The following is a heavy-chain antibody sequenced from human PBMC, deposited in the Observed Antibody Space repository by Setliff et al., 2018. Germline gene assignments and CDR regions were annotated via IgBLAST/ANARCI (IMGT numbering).Heavy chain of an antibody. J-gene: IGHJ4*02. Sequence: ASVKVSCKASGYTFTGYFIHWVRQAPGQGLEWMGWINPNSGGTNYAQKFQGRVTLTRDTSIATAYMELSRLSSDDTAVYYCSRGRRGSTWTSDFWGQGTLVTVSS. CDR1: GYTFTGYF. D-gene: IGHD6-6*01. CDR2: INPNSGGT. CDR3: SRGRRGSTWTSDF. V-gene: IGHV1-2*02.